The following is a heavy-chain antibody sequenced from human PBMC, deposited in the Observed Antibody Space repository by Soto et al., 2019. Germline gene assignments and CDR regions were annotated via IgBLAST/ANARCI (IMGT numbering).Heavy chain of an antibody. D-gene: IGHD3-3*01. CDR1: GFTFSSYA. CDR2: ISYDGSNK. J-gene: IGHJ6*02. Sequence: QVQLVESGGGVVQPGRSLRLSCAASGFTFSSYAMHWVRQAPGKGLEWVAVISYDGSNKYYADSVKGRFTIPRDNTKNTLSLHMNSLRAEDTAVYYCARGATICGVGYCGMDVWGQGTTVTVSS. V-gene: IGHV3-30-3*01. CDR3: ARGATICGVGYCGMDV.